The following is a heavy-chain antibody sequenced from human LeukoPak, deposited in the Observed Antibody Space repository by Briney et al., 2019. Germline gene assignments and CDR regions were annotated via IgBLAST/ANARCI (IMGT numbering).Heavy chain of an antibody. CDR2: ISYDGADK. CDR1: GFSFSTYA. Sequence: GGSLRLSCAASGFSFSTYAMNWVRQAPGKGLEWVAVISYDGADKYNADSVKGRFTISRDNSKNTVYLQMNSLRAEDTALYYCAKDRGDGYKKYYFDYWGQGTLVTVSS. V-gene: IGHV3-30*04. D-gene: IGHD5-24*01. CDR3: AKDRGDGYKKYYFDY. J-gene: IGHJ4*02.